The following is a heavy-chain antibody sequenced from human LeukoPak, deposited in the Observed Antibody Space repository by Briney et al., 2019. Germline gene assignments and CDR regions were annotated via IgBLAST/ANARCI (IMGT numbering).Heavy chain of an antibody. V-gene: IGHV3-23*01. CDR1: XSSFWSHD. D-gene: IGHD3-10*01. CDR2: IASDGAS. Sequence: RPGGSLRLSCAVSXSSFWSHDMSWVRQTLEKGLEWVSSIASDGASFYADSVRGRFTISRDKSQNILYLQMNSLRADDTARYYCAKGPNFGSWRAVNYWGQGRLVTVSS. CDR3: AKGPNFGSWRAVNY. J-gene: IGHJ4*02.